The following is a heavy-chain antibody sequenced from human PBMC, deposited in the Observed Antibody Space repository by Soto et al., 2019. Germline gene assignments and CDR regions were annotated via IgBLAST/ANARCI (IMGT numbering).Heavy chain of an antibody. CDR3: VRQDARGRYFAF. J-gene: IGHJ4*02. CDR2: VYWDDDE. CDR1: GFSLTTDGVG. V-gene: IGHV2-5*02. Sequence: QITLKESGTTLVKPTQTLTLTCTVSGFSLTTDGVGVGWVGQPPGKALEWLTLVYWDDDERYSRSLQSRLTITRDTPRNRVVLNLTTVDPVDTATYYCVRQDARGRYFAFWGQRILVNVSS. D-gene: IGHD3-10*01.